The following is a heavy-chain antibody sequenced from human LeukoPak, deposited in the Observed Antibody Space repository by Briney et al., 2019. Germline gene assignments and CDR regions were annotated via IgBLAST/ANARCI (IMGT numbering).Heavy chain of an antibody. V-gene: IGHV4-39*01. J-gene: IGHJ4*02. Sequence: SETLSLTCTVSGGSISSSSYYWGWIRQPPGKGLEWIGNTYFGENTYFNPSLKSRVTISVDTSKNQFSLELNSVTAADTAVYYCAAAFDYWGQGTLVTVSS. CDR2: TYFGENT. CDR1: GGSISSSSYY. D-gene: IGHD6-25*01. CDR3: AAAFDY.